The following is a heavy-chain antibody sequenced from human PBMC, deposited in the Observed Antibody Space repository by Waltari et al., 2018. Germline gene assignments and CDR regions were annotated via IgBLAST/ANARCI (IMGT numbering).Heavy chain of an antibody. CDR2: ISGSGGST. CDR1: GITFSSYA. CDR3: AKTSGGDYYYYYYMDV. Sequence: EVQLVESGGGLVQPGGSLSLSCAASGITFSSYAMSWVRQAPGKGLEWVSAISGSGGSTYYADSVKGRFTISRDNSKNTLYLQMNSLRAEDTAVYYCAKTSGGDYYYYYYMDVWGKGTTVTVSS. V-gene: IGHV3-23*04. D-gene: IGHD3-10*01. J-gene: IGHJ6*03.